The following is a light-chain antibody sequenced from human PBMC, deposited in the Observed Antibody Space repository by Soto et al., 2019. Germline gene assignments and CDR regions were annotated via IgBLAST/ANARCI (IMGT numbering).Light chain of an antibody. V-gene: IGKV3-11*01. J-gene: IGKJ4*01. Sequence: EIVLTQSPATLSLSPGEPATLSCRASESVSRYLAWYQQKPGQAPRLLIYDASNRATGIPTRFSGSGSGTDFTHTISSLEPDEFAVYYCQQRSRTVGGGTKVEI. CDR3: QQRSRT. CDR1: ESVSRY. CDR2: DAS.